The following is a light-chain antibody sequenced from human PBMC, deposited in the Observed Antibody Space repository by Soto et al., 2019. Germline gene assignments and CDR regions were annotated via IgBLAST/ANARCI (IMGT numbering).Light chain of an antibody. V-gene: IGKV3-11*01. Sequence: EVVLTQSPATLSLSPGERATLSCRASQSVGTYLVWYQQRYGQPPSLLIYDASNRATDVPVRFSGSRSGTDFTLTISSLEPEDVAVYYCQQRNSWPLTFGQGTRLEIK. J-gene: IGKJ5*01. CDR2: DAS. CDR3: QQRNSWPLT. CDR1: QSVGTY.